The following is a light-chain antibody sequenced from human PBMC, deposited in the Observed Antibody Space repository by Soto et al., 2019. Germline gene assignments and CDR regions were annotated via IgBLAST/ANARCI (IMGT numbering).Light chain of an antibody. V-gene: IGKV3-11*01. CDR3: QQRMNWPLT. J-gene: IGKJ5*01. CDR1: QTVSSY. Sequence: EIVFTPSPATLSLSPGERATLSCRASQTVSSYLLWYQQKPGQAPRLLIYDASNRASGTPARFSGSGSETDFTLTISSLEPEDIAVYYCQQRMNWPLTFGQGTRLENK. CDR2: DAS.